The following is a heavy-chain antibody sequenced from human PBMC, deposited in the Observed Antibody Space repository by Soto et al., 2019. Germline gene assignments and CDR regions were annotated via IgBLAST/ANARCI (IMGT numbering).Heavy chain of an antibody. Sequence: PGGSLRLSRAASGFTFSSYWMHWVRQAPGKGLVWVSRINSDGSSTSYADSVKGRFTISRDNAKNTLYLQMNSLRAEDTAVYYCARVTRTPGVYYYYYGMDVWGQGTTVTVSS. CDR3: ARVTRTPGVYYYYYGMDV. D-gene: IGHD2-15*01. CDR2: INSDGSST. CDR1: GFTFSSYW. J-gene: IGHJ6*02. V-gene: IGHV3-74*01.